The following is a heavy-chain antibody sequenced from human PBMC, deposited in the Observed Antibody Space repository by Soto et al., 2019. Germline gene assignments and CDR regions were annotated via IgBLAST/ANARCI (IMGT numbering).Heavy chain of an antibody. Sequence: EVQLLESGGGLVQPGGSLRLSCAASGFTFNNYAMTWVRQAPGKGLEWVSAISGGGDTTSYADSVKGRFTVSRDGSKNTLYLQMSSLRAEDTALYYCAKGRGGSGSITTRVDFWGQGTLVTVSS. CDR2: ISGGGDTT. V-gene: IGHV3-23*01. J-gene: IGHJ4*02. CDR3: AKGRGGSGSITTRVDF. CDR1: GFTFNNYA. D-gene: IGHD3-10*01.